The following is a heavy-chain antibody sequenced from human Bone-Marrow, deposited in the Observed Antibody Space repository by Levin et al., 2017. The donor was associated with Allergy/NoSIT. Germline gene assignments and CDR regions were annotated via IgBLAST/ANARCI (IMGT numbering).Heavy chain of an antibody. Sequence: SQTLSLTCSVSGGSIGTYYWSWIRQTPGKGLEWLGYIHYSGNTNYNPSLQSRVSISVDTSTNQFSLNLSSWPAADAAVYFCAREWGGENSFDALDTWGQGTKVTVSS. CDR2: IHYSGNT. J-gene: IGHJ3*02. CDR1: GGSIGTYY. D-gene: IGHD2-21*01. V-gene: IGHV4-59*01. CDR3: AREWGGENSFDALDT.